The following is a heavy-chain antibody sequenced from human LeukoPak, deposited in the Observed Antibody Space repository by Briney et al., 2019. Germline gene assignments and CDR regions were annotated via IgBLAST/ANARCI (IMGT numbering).Heavy chain of an antibody. CDR2: ISYDGSNK. J-gene: IGHJ4*02. Sequence: GGSLRLSCAASGFTFSSYAMHWVRQAPGKGLEWVAVISYDGSNKYYADSVKGRFTISRDNSKNTLYLQMNSLRAEDTAVYYCARAGDDDSSGYLAPSYFDYWGQGTLVTVSS. D-gene: IGHD3-22*01. CDR3: ARAGDDDSSGYLAPSYFDY. V-gene: IGHV3-30*04. CDR1: GFTFSSYA.